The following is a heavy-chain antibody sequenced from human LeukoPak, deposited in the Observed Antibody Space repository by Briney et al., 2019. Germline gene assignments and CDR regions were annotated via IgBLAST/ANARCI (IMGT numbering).Heavy chain of an antibody. V-gene: IGHV4-39*07. CDR2: IYYSGST. J-gene: IGHJ6*02. Sequence: PSETLSLTCTVSGGSISSSSYYWGWIRQPPGKGLEWIGSIYYSGSTYYNPSLKSRVTISVDTSKNQFSLKLSSVTAADTAVYYCASALILTGYPYYYYYGMDVWGQGTTVTVSS. CDR1: GGSISSSSYY. D-gene: IGHD3-9*01. CDR3: ASALILTGYPYYYYYGMDV.